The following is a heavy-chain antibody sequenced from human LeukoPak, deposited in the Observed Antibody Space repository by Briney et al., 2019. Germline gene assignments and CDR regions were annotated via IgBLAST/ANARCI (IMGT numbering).Heavy chain of an antibody. CDR3: ARGVLGIYYYYYMDV. Sequence: GASVKVSCKASGYTFTGYYMHWVRQAPGQGLEWMGWINPNSGGTNYAQKFQGRVTMTRDTSISTAYMELSRLRSDDTAVYYCARGVLGIYYYYYMDVWGKGTTVTVSS. CDR1: GYTFTGYY. CDR2: INPNSGGT. J-gene: IGHJ6*03. D-gene: IGHD3-16*01. V-gene: IGHV1-2*02.